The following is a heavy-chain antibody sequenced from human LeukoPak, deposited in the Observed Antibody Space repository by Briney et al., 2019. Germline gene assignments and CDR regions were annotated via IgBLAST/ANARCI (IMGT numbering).Heavy chain of an antibody. J-gene: IGHJ3*02. CDR1: GFTFGDYA. CDR3: TRDPRGSYGPDAFDI. D-gene: IGHD1-26*01. V-gene: IGHV3-49*04. CDR2: IRSKAYGRTT. Sequence: GGSLRLSCTASGFTFGDYAMSWVRQAPGKGLEWVGFIRSKAYGRTTEYAASVKGRFTISRDDSKGFAYLQMNRLKTEYTAVYYCTRDPRGSYGPDAFDIWGQGTMVTVSS.